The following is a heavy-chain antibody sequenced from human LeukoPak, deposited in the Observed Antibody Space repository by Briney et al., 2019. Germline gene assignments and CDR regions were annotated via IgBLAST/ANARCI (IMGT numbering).Heavy chain of an antibody. Sequence: GASVKVSCKVSGYTLTELSMHWVRQAPGKGLEWMGGFDPEDGETIYAQKFQGRVTMTEDTSTDTAYMELSSLRSEDTAVYYCATQHVDTTLVTPYLDYWGQGALVTVSS. CDR2: FDPEDGET. J-gene: IGHJ4*02. CDR1: GYTLTELS. V-gene: IGHV1-24*01. CDR3: ATQHVDTTLVTPYLDY. D-gene: IGHD5-18*01.